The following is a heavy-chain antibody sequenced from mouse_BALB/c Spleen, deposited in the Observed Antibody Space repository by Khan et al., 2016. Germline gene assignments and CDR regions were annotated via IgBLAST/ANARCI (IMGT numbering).Heavy chain of an antibody. V-gene: IGHV3-8*02. Sequence: EVQLQESGPSLAKPSQTLSLTCSVTGDSITSGHWNWIRKFPGNKFDFMGYISHSGDSYYNPSLKCRISITRDTSKNQYYLQLNSVTTEDTATHYCAAVDYYDSALAYWGQGTLVNISA. CDR3: AAVDYYDSALAY. CDR2: ISHSGDS. J-gene: IGHJ3*01. CDR1: GDSITSGH. D-gene: IGHD1-1*01.